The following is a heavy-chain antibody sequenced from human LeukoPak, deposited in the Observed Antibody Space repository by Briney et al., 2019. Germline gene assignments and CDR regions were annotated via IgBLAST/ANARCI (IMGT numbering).Heavy chain of an antibody. Sequence: SETLSLTCTVSGGSISSSSYYWGWIRQPPGKGLEWIGSIYYSGSTYYNPSLKSRVTISVDTSENQFSLKLSSVTAADTAVYYGTRVVVAATPVYYYYYMDVWGKGTTVTVSS. CDR1: GGSISSSSYY. CDR3: TRVVVAATPVYYYYYMDV. V-gene: IGHV4-39*07. D-gene: IGHD2-15*01. J-gene: IGHJ6*03. CDR2: IYYSGST.